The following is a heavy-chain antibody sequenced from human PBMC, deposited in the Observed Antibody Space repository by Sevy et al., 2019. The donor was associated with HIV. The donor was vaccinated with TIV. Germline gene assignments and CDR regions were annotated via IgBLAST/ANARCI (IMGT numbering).Heavy chain of an antibody. CDR3: ARGHVVVPGAAPYYYYHMDV. CDR1: GFIFSTYS. D-gene: IGHD2-2*01. CDR2: VSSSSGYI. Sequence: GGSLRLSCAASGFIFSTYSMNWVRQAPGKGLEWVSSVSSSSGYIYYADSVKGRFTISRDNAKNSLYLEMNSLRAEDTAVYFCARGHVVVPGAAPYYYYHMDVWRKGTTVTVSS. V-gene: IGHV3-21*03. J-gene: IGHJ6*03.